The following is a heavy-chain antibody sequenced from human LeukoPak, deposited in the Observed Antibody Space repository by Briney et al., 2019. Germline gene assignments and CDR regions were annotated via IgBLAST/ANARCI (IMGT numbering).Heavy chain of an antibody. CDR2: ISSSSSYI. J-gene: IGHJ5*02. Sequence: GGSLRLSCAASGFTFSSYSMNWVRHAPGKGLEWVSSISSSSSYIYYADSVKGRFTISRDNAKNSLYLQMNSLRAEDTAVYYCARDRRTVTIFGVVTNPFDPWGQGTLVTVSS. V-gene: IGHV3-21*01. CDR1: GFTFSSYS. D-gene: IGHD3-3*01. CDR3: ARDRRTVTIFGVVTNPFDP.